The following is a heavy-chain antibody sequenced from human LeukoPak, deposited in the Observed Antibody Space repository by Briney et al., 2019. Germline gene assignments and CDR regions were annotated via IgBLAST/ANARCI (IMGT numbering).Heavy chain of an antibody. D-gene: IGHD6-19*01. Sequence: KTSETLSLTCAVYGGSFSGYYWSWIRQPPGKGLEWIGEINHSGSTNYNPSLKSRVTISVDTSKNQFSLKLSSVTAADTAVYYCARQWQNYFDYWGQGTLVTVSS. CDR2: INHSGST. CDR1: GGSFSGYY. J-gene: IGHJ4*02. V-gene: IGHV4-34*01. CDR3: ARQWQNYFDY.